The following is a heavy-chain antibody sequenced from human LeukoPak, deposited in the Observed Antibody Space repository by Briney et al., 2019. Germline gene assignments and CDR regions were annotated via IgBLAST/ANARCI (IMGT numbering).Heavy chain of an antibody. V-gene: IGHV1-2*02. D-gene: IGHD2-2*01. Sequence: ASVKVSCKASGYTFTCYYMHWVRQAPGQGREGMGWINPNSGGTNYAQKFQGRVTMTRDTSISTSYMELSRLRSDDTAVYYCVRVAVKRYCSSTSCHVGYFDYRGQGTLVTVSS. CDR1: GYTFTCYY. CDR2: INPNSGGT. CDR3: VRVAVKRYCSSTSCHVGYFDY. J-gene: IGHJ4*02.